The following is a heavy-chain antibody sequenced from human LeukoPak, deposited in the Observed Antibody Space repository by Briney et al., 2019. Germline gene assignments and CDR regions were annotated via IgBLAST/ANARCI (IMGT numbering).Heavy chain of an antibody. D-gene: IGHD1-26*01. Sequence: PSQTLSLTCAVSGDSINSGDYSWSWIRQPPGKGLEWIGYIYHSGSTYYNPSLKSRVTISVDRSKNQFSLKLTSATAADTAVYYCARDGATGGWFDPWGQGTLVTVSS. J-gene: IGHJ5*02. CDR3: ARDGATGGWFDP. CDR2: IYHSGST. V-gene: IGHV4-30-2*01. CDR1: GDSINSGDYS.